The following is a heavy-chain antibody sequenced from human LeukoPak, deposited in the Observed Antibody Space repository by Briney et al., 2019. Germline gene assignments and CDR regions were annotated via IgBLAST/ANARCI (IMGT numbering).Heavy chain of an antibody. CDR3: ARDRAGYYDSSGPRPYYYYMDV. V-gene: IGHV3-23*01. CDR1: GFTFSSYG. J-gene: IGHJ6*03. CDR2: ISGRGGST. D-gene: IGHD3-22*01. Sequence: GGSLRLSCAASGFTFSSYGMSWVRQTPGKGLEWLSSISGRGGSTYYADSVKGRFTISRDNAKNSLYLQMNSLRAEDTAVYYCARDRAGYYDSSGPRPYYYYMDVWGKGTTVTISS.